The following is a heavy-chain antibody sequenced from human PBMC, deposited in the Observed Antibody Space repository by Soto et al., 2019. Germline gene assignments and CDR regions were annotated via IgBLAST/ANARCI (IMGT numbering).Heavy chain of an antibody. Sequence: PSETLSLTCAVSGGSISSSNWWSWVRQPPGKGLEWIGGIYHSGNTNYNPPLKSRVIISADTSKNQFSLNLNSVTAADTAVYYCVKRSLLMAPTWGQGIQVTVSS. V-gene: IGHV4-4*02. CDR3: VKRSLLMAPT. D-gene: IGHD1-1*01. J-gene: IGHJ4*02. CDR1: GGSISSSNW. CDR2: IYHSGNT.